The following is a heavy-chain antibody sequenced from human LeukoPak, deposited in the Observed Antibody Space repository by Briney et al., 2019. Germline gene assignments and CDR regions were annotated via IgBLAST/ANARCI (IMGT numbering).Heavy chain of an antibody. Sequence: SETLSLTCAVSGYSISSGYYWGWIRQPPGKGLEWIGSIYHSGSTYYNPSLKSRVTISVDTSKNQFSLKLSSVTAADTAAYYCARVGMITFGGVADYFDYWGQGTLVTVSS. CDR3: ARVGMITFGGVADYFDY. V-gene: IGHV4-38-2*01. CDR2: IYHSGST. D-gene: IGHD3-16*01. CDR1: GYSISSGYY. J-gene: IGHJ4*02.